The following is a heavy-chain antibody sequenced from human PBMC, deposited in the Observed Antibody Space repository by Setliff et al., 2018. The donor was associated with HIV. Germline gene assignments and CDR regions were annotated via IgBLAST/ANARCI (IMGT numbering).Heavy chain of an antibody. CDR2: IYPVDSET. CDR1: GYNFVDYS. Sequence: GESLKLSCQGSGYNFVDYSIAWVRQVPGKGLEWMGIIYPVDSETRYSPSFQGQVTISADKSINTAYLQWTTLKASDSAMYYCARPRGNDYAGSGFDNWGHGTLVTVSS. D-gene: IGHD2-2*01. V-gene: IGHV5-51*01. CDR3: ARPRGNDYAGSGFDN. J-gene: IGHJ4*01.